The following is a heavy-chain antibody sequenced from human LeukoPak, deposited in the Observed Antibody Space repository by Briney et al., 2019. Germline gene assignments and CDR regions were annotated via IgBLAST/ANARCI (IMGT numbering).Heavy chain of an antibody. V-gene: IGHV1-18*01. J-gene: IGHJ5*02. D-gene: IGHD6-13*01. Sequence: ASVKVSCKASGYTFTSYGISWVRQAPGQGLEWMGWISAYNGNTNYAQKLQGRVTVTTDTSTSTAYMELRSLRSDDTAVYYCARDKYSSSWYEGSNWFDPWGQGTLVTVSS. CDR3: ARDKYSSSWYEGSNWFDP. CDR1: GYTFTSYG. CDR2: ISAYNGNT.